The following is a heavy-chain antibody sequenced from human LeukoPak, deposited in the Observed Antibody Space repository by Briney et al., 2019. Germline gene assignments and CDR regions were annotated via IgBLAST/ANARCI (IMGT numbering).Heavy chain of an antibody. CDR1: GFTFSSYE. CDR3: ARVGGSYWVVPVDY. Sequence: GGSLRLSCAASGFTFSSYEMNWVRQAPGKGLEWVSYISSSGSTIYYADSVKGRFTISRDNAKNSLYLQMNSLRAEDTAVNYCARVGGSYWVVPVDYWGQGTLVTVSS. J-gene: IGHJ4*02. D-gene: IGHD1-26*01. CDR2: ISSSGSTI. V-gene: IGHV3-48*03.